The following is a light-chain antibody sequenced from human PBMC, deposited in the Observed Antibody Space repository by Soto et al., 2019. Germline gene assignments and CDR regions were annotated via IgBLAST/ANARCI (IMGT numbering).Light chain of an antibody. J-gene: IGKJ1*01. CDR2: AAS. CDR1: QSISSY. Sequence: DIQMTPSPSSLSASVGDRVTITCRASQSISSYLNWYQQKPGKAPKLLIYAASSFQSGVPSRFSGSGSGTDFTLTISSLQPEDFATYYCQQSYSTPWTFGQGTKVDIK. V-gene: IGKV1-39*01. CDR3: QQSYSTPWT.